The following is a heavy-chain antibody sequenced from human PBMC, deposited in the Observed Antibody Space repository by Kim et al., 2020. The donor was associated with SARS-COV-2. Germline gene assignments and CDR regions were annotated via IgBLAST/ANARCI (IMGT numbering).Heavy chain of an antibody. J-gene: IGHJ4*02. Sequence: GGSLRLSCGASGFDFSSYGMSWVRQAPGKGLEWVSVISGSGAITYSADSVKGRFTISRDNFKNTLYLQMNSLRAEDAATYYCAREGSLQWLGIKLDDWGQGTLVTVSS. CDR2: ISGSGAIT. D-gene: IGHD6-19*01. V-gene: IGHV3-23*01. CDR3: AREGSLQWLGIKLDD. CDR1: GFDFSSYG.